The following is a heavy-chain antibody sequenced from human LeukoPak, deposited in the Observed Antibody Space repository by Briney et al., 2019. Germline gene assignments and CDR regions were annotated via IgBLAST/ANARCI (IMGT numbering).Heavy chain of an antibody. CDR1: GFTFRGYA. J-gene: IGHJ4*02. CDR3: AREDYGRYYFDY. V-gene: IGHV3-30-3*01. D-gene: IGHD4-17*01. Sequence: PGRSLRLSCAASGFTFRGYAMHWVRQAPGKGLEWVAIISYDGSNKYYADSVKGRFTISRDNSKNTLYLQMNSLRAEDTAVYYCAREDYGRYYFDYWGQGTLVSASS. CDR2: ISYDGSNK.